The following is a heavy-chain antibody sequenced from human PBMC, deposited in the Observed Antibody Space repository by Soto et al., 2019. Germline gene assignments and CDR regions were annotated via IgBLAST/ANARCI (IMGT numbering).Heavy chain of an antibody. CDR3: AKDYDFWSGYSPKDY. J-gene: IGHJ4*02. V-gene: IGHV3-23*01. D-gene: IGHD3-3*01. CDR2: ISGSGGST. Sequence: GGSLILSCAASGFTFSSYAMSWVRQAPGKGLEWVSAISGSGGSTYYADSVKGRFTISRDNSKNTLYLQMNSLRAEDTAVYYCAKDYDFWSGYSPKDYWGQGTLVTVSS. CDR1: GFTFSSYA.